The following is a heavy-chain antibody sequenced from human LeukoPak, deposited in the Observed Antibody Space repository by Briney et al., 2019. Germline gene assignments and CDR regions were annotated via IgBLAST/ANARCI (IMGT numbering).Heavy chain of an antibody. CDR3: ARGADGYKGRGFQH. CDR2: IRSKAYGGTT. D-gene: IGHD5-24*01. CDR1: GLTFGDYA. V-gene: IGHV3-49*03. J-gene: IGHJ1*01. Sequence: PGGSLRLSCTASGLTFGDYAMSWFRQAPGKGLEWVGFIRSKAYGGTTEYAASVKGRFTISRDDSKSIAYLQMNSLRAEDTAVYYCARGADGYKGRGFQHWGQGTLVTVSS.